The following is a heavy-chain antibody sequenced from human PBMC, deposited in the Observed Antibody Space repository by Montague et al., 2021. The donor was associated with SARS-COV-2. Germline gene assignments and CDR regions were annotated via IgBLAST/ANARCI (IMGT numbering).Heavy chain of an antibody. V-gene: IGHV4-59*01. J-gene: IGHJ6*02. CDR2: IYYSGST. D-gene: IGHD2-8*01. CDR1: GGSISGYY. CDR3: ARLLRSCTNGVCRTYYYYAMDV. Sequence: SETLSLTCTVPGGSISGYYWSWIRQPPGKGLEWIGYIYYSGSTKYNPFLESRVTVSVDRSKNQVSLKLSSVTAADTAVYYCARLLRSCTNGVCRTYYYYAMDVWGQGTTVIVSS.